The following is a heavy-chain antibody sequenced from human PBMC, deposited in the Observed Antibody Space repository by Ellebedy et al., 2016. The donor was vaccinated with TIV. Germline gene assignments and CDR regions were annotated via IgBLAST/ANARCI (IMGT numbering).Heavy chain of an antibody. CDR1: GFTFSSYS. CDR3: ARDSGSYSNDFDY. Sequence: GGSLRLSCAASGFTFSSYSMNWVRQAPGKGLEWVSYIRSSSSTIYYADSVKGRFTISRDNAKNSLYLQMNSPRAEDTAVYYCARDSGSYSNDFDYWGQGTLVTVSS. CDR2: IRSSSSTI. D-gene: IGHD3-10*01. V-gene: IGHV3-48*04. J-gene: IGHJ4*02.